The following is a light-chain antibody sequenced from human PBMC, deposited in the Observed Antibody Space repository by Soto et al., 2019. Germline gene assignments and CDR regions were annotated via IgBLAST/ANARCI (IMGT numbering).Light chain of an antibody. J-gene: IGLJ3*02. Sequence: QLVLTQSSSASASLGSSVKLTCTLSVGHSSYIIAWHQQQPGKAPRYLMKVEGSGTYNKGSGVPDRFSGSSSGADRYLTISNVRSEDEADYYCETWDSNTPWVFGGGTKLTVL. CDR1: VGHSSYI. CDR3: ETWDSNTPWV. CDR2: VEGSGTY. V-gene: IGLV4-60*03.